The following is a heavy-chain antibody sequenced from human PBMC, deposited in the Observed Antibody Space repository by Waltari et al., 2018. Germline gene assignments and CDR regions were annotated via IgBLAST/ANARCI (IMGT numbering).Heavy chain of an antibody. Sequence: QVQLVESGGGVVQPGRSLRLSCAASEFTFSSSAMQWVRQAPGKGLEWVAVISYNERNIYYVDSVKGRFAISRDNSKKMLYLQMNSLRPEDTAVYYCARDYCDRTNCHGMDVWGQGTTVTVSS. J-gene: IGHJ6*02. V-gene: IGHV3-30*09. CDR2: ISYNERNI. CDR3: ARDYCDRTNCHGMDV. CDR1: EFTFSSSA. D-gene: IGHD3-22*01.